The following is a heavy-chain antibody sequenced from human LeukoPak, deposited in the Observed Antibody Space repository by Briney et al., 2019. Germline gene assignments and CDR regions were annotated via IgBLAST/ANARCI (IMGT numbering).Heavy chain of an antibody. V-gene: IGHV4-31*03. CDR3: AGEATYYYDSSGYSSPWFDP. J-gene: IGHJ5*02. D-gene: IGHD3-22*01. Sequence: PSETLSLTCTVSGGSISSGGYYWSWIRQHPGKGLEWIGYIYYSGSTYYNPSLKSRVTISVDTSKNQFSLKLSSVTAADTAVYYCAGEATYYYDSSGYSSPWFDPWGQGTLVTVSS. CDR2: IYYSGST. CDR1: GGSISSGGYY.